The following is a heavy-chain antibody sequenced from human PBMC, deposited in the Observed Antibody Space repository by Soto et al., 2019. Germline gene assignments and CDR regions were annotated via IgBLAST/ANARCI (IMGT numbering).Heavy chain of an antibody. J-gene: IGHJ4*02. CDR3: ERGLLAATIMGNL. CDR2: MNPNSGNT. D-gene: IGHD2-15*01. V-gene: IGHV1-8*01. CDR1: GYPFTSYD. Sequence: GXSVKVSCKASGYPFTSYDINWGRQATGQGLEWMGWMNPNSGNTGYAQKFQGRVTMTRNTSISTAYMELSSLRSEDTDVYYCERGLLAATIMGNLWGQGTLVTVSS.